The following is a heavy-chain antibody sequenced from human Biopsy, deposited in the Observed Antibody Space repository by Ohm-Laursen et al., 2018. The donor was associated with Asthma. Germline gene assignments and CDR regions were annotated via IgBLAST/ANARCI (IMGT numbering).Heavy chain of an antibody. CDR3: ARAVDYSHYYGIDV. CDR1: GYTLNSAG. CDR2: ISVYNGNT. J-gene: IGHJ6*02. V-gene: IGHV1-18*01. Sequence: SVKVSCKPSGYTLNSAGITWVRQAPGQGLEWMGWISVYNGNTKVAQKLQDRVTMITDTSTSTAYMELRSLRSDDTAVYFCARAVDYSHYYGIDVWGQGTTATVS. D-gene: IGHD3-10*01.